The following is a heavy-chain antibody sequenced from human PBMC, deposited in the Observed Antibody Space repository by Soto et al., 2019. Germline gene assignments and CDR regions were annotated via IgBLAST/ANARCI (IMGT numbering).Heavy chain of an antibody. CDR2: INPSGGST. Sequence: QVQLVQSGAEVKKPGASVKVSCKASGYTFTSYYMHWVRQAPGQGLEWMGIINPSGGSTSYAQKFQGRVTMTRDTSTSTVYMELSSLRSEDTAVYYCASSADRGSSWCRVLDYFDYWGQGTLVTVSS. CDR1: GYTFTSYY. V-gene: IGHV1-46*03. D-gene: IGHD6-13*01. CDR3: ASSADRGSSWCRVLDYFDY. J-gene: IGHJ4*02.